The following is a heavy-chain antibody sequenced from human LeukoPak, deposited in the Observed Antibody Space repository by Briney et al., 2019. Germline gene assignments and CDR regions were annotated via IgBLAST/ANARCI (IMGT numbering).Heavy chain of an antibody. J-gene: IGHJ3*02. CDR2: IYYSGST. CDR3: ARPLIGCSGGSCYEVAFDI. CDR1: GGSISSSSYY. V-gene: IGHV4-39*01. D-gene: IGHD2-15*01. Sequence: PSETLSLTCTVSGGSISSSSYYWGWIRQPPGKGLEWIGRIYYSGSTHYNPSLKRRVTIYVERSKNQFSLKLSSVTAADTAVYYCARPLIGCSGGSCYEVAFDIWGQGTMVTVSS.